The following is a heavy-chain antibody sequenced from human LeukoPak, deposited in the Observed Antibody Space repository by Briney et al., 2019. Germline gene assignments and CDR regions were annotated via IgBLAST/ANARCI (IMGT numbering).Heavy chain of an antibody. CDR2: TSYDGSNK. J-gene: IGHJ4*02. CDR1: GFTFSGYP. CDR3: ARERLWSFDY. D-gene: IGHD3-10*01. V-gene: IGHV3-30*04. Sequence: GRSLRLSYAASGFTFSGYPMHWVRQAPGKGLGWVAVTSYDGSNKYYADSVKGRFTISGDNSKNTLYLQMNSLRPEDAAVYYCARERLWSFDYWGQGTLVTVSS.